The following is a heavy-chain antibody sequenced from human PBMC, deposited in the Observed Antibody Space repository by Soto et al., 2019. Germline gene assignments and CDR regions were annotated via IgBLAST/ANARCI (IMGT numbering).Heavy chain of an antibody. J-gene: IGHJ4*02. D-gene: IGHD2-15*01. CDR1: GFTFSDHY. CDR3: ALGRYSPYDFDY. V-gene: IGHV3-72*01. Sequence: EVQLVESGGGLVQPGGSLRLSCAASGFTFSDHYMDWVRQAPGKGLEWVGRIRNKANSYTTEYAASVKGRFTISRDDSKNSLYLQMNSLKTEDTAVYYCALGRYSPYDFDYWGQGNLVTVSS. CDR2: IRNKANSYTT.